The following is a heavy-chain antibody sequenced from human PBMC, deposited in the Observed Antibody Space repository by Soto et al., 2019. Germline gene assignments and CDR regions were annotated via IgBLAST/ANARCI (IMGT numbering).Heavy chain of an antibody. Sequence: LSLTCTVSGGSVSSGSYYWSWIRQPPGKRLEWIAYIYYSGSTNYNPSLKNRVTISVDTSKKQFSLKLSSVTAADTAVYYWAREYSGSYYVLFDYWGQGALVTVSS. CDR2: IYYSGST. CDR3: AREYSGSYYVLFDY. J-gene: IGHJ4*02. D-gene: IGHD1-26*01. V-gene: IGHV4-61*01. CDR1: GGSVSSGSYY.